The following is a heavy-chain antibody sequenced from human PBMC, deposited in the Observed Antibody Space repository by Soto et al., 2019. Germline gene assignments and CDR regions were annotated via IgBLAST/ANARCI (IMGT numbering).Heavy chain of an antibody. J-gene: IGHJ6*01. Sequence: SLRLSCAASGFTFSSYAMSWVRQAPGKGLEWVSAISGSGGSTYYADSVKARFTISRDNSKNTLYLQMNSLRAEDTAVYYCAKSDIVVVPTLGGMDVWGQGTTVPVSS. V-gene: IGHV3-23*01. CDR1: GFTFSSYA. D-gene: IGHD2-15*01. CDR3: AKSDIVVVPTLGGMDV. CDR2: ISGSGGST.